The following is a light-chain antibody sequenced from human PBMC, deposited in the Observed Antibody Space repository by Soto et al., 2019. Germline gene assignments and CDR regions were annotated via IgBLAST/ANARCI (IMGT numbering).Light chain of an antibody. Sequence: EIVMTQSPATLSVSPGERATLSCRASQSVSSNLAWYQHKHGQAPRLLIYRISTRATGIPGRFSGSGSGTEFTLTISSLQSEDFAVYYCQQHNNWPLTFGGGTKVEIK. CDR2: RIS. V-gene: IGKV3D-15*01. CDR1: QSVSSN. J-gene: IGKJ4*01. CDR3: QQHNNWPLT.